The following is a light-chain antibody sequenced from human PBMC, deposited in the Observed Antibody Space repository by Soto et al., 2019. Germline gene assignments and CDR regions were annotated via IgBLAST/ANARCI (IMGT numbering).Light chain of an antibody. CDR2: GAS. J-gene: IGKJ5*01. Sequence: EIVLTQSPGTLSLSPGEGATLSCRASQSVSSSYIAWYQQRPGQNPSLLIYGASPRATGIPDRFSGSGSGTHFTLTISRLEPGDFAVYYCQHFGGTTFTFGQGTRLEI. CDR1: QSVSSSY. CDR3: QHFGGTTFT. V-gene: IGKV3-20*01.